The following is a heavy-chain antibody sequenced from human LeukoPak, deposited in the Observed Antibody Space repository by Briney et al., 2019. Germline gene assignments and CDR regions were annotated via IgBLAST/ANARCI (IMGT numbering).Heavy chain of an antibody. CDR2: IKQDGSEK. Sequence: PGGSLRLSCAASGFTFSSYWMSWVRKAPGKGLEWVANIKQDGSEKYYVDSVKGRFTISRDNAKNSLYLQMNNLRAEDTAVYYCARAPGPYYYYYYMDVWGKGTTVTISS. D-gene: IGHD1-1*01. CDR1: GFTFSSYW. CDR3: ARAPGPYYYYYYMDV. J-gene: IGHJ6*03. V-gene: IGHV3-7*01.